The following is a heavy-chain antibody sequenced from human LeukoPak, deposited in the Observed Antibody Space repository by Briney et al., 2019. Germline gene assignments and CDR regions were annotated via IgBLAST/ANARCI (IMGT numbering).Heavy chain of an antibody. Sequence: GGSLRLSCAAFGFTVSSSYMAWVRQAPGKGLEWVSVIYSGGTIYYADSVKGRFTISRDNSKNTLYLQMNSLRAEDTAVYYCAREGSYDGSTMWYFDYWGQGTLVTVSS. D-gene: IGHD3-22*01. CDR1: GFTVSSSY. J-gene: IGHJ4*02. V-gene: IGHV3-53*01. CDR2: IYSGGTI. CDR3: AREGSYDGSTMWYFDY.